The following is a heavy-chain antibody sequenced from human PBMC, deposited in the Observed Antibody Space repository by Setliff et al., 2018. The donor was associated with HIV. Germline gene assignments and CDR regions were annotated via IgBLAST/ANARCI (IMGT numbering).Heavy chain of an antibody. CDR2: IYYSGST. D-gene: IGHD4-17*01. CDR3: ARAAAGNTGPFDL. Sequence: SETLSLTCSVSGDSISSSSYYWGWIRRPPGKGLEWIGSIYYSGSTYHNPSLNSRVTISVDASKNQFSLKLTSVTASDTAVYYCARAAAGNTGPFDLWGQGSPVTVSS. J-gene: IGHJ4*02. V-gene: IGHV4-39*01. CDR1: GDSISSSSYY.